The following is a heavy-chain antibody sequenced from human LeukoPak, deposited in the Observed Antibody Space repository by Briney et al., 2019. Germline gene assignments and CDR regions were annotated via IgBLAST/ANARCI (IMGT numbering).Heavy chain of an antibody. CDR1: GGSISSYY. Sequence: SETLSLTCTVSGGSISSYYWSWIRQPPGKGLEWIGYIYYSGSTNYKPSLKSRVTISVDTSKNQFSLKLSSVTAADTAVYYCARDVVAARGSFDYWGQGTLVTVSS. CDR3: ARDVVAARGSFDY. CDR2: IYYSGST. J-gene: IGHJ4*02. V-gene: IGHV4-59*01. D-gene: IGHD2-2*01.